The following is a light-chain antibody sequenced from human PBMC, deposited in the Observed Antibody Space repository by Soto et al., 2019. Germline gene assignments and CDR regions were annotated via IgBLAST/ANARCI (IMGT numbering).Light chain of an antibody. CDR2: DVT. CDR3: CSYAGTYTFV. J-gene: IGLJ2*01. Sequence: QSALTQPRSVSGSPGQSVTISCTGTSSDVGGYNYVSWYQQHPGKAPKLIIYDVTKRPSGVPDRFSGSKSGYTASLTISGLQAEDEADYYCCSYAGTYTFVFGGGTKLTVL. V-gene: IGLV2-11*01. CDR1: SSDVGGYNY.